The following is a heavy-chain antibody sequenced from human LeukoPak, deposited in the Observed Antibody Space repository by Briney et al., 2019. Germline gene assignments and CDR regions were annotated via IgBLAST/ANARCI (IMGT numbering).Heavy chain of an antibody. J-gene: IGHJ4*02. Sequence: ASVKVSCKAPGYAFNIYDINWGRQATGQGLGWMGWMNPDSGNTGFAQKFQGRVTMTRNTSITTAYMELSSLRFEDTAVYYCAVHLPGDYLDRWGQGTLVTVSS. V-gene: IGHV1-8*01. CDR1: GYAFNIYD. CDR2: MNPDSGNT. CDR3: AVHLPGDYLDR.